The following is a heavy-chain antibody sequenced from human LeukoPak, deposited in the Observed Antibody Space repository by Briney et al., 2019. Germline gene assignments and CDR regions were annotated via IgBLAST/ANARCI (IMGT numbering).Heavy chain of an antibody. CDR1: GASISSNNW. J-gene: IGHJ4*02. D-gene: IGHD5-12*01. CDR2: IYHSGST. V-gene: IGHV4-4*02. CDR3: ATNSGWRLDY. Sequence: SGTLSLTCAVSGASISSNNWWTWVRQPPGKGLEWSGEIYHSGSTNYNTSLKSRVPISVDKSKNQFSLKLTSVTAADTSVYYCATNSGWRLDYWGQGALVTVSS.